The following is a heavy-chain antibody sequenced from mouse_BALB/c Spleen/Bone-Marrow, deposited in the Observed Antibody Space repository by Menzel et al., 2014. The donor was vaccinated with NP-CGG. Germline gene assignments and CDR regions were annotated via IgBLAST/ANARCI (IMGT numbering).Heavy chain of an antibody. CDR1: GFDFSRWW. Sequence: EVMLVESGGGLVQPGGSLKLSCAASGFDFSRWWMSWVRQAPGKGLEWIGEINPDSSTINYTPSLKGKFIISRDNAKHTLYLQMSKVRSEDTALYYCARGNYYGNLDYCGQGTTLTVSS. CDR2: INPDSSTI. CDR3: ARGNYYGNLDY. V-gene: IGHV4-1*02. J-gene: IGHJ2*01. D-gene: IGHD2-1*01.